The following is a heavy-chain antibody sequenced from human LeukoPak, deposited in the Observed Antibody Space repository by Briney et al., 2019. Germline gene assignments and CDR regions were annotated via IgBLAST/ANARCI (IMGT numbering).Heavy chain of an antibody. J-gene: IGHJ4*02. CDR3: ARHESGSYSR. V-gene: IGHV4-34*01. Sequence: SETLSLTCAVYGGSFSGYYWSWIRQPPGKGLEWIGEINHRGSTNYNPSLKSRVTISVDTSKNQFSLKLSSVTAADTAVYYCARHESGSYSRWGQGTLVTVSS. CDR2: INHRGST. CDR1: GGSFSGYY. D-gene: IGHD3-10*01.